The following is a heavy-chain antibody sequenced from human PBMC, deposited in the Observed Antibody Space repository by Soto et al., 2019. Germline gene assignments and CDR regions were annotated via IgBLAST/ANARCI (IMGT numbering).Heavy chain of an antibody. V-gene: IGHV4-38-2*01. CDR1: GFTSNYY. CDR3: ARLRGSHFDMDV. J-gene: IGHJ6*02. Sequence: XATLSLSCVVSGFTSNYYCCWMRQPPGKGLEWIGSVYHSGITYYNPSLKGRVAISIDRSNSQFSLRLNSVTGADTAMYYCARLRGSHFDMDVWGQGTTVTVSS. CDR2: VYHSGIT.